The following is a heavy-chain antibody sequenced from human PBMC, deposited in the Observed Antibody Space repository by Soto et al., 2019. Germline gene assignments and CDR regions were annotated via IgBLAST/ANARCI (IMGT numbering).Heavy chain of an antibody. CDR2: ISGDNINS. D-gene: IGHD6-13*01. CDR3: GREGQQLAQEKYYQFNGMDV. V-gene: IGHV1-18*01. Sequence: GASVKVSCKASGFTFSDYGLSWVRQAPGQPLEWMGWISGDNINSKYSQKFQGRLTMTTDTSTATASMELRSLTSDDTAVYYCGREGQQLAQEKYYQFNGMDVWGQGTTVTV. J-gene: IGHJ6*02. CDR1: GFTFSDYG.